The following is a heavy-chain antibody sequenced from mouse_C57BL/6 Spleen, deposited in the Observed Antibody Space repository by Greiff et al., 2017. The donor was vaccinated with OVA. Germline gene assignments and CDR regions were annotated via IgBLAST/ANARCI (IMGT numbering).Heavy chain of an antibody. J-gene: IGHJ4*01. CDR2: IYPGNSDT. D-gene: IGHD1-1*01. V-gene: IGHV1-5*01. CDR3: TRVYGNDYAMDY. CDR1: GYTFTSYW. Sequence: EVQLQQSGTVLVRPGASVKLSCKTSGYTFTSYWMHWVKQRPGQGLEWIGAIYPGNSDTSYNQKFKGKAKLTAVTSASTAYMELSSLTNEDSAVYYCTRVYGNDYAMDYWGQGTSVTVSS.